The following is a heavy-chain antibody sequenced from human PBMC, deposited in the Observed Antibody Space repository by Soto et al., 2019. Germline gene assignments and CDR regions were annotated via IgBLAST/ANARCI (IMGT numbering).Heavy chain of an antibody. CDR2: ISAAGDP. CDR3: ARTGRDFYGLDV. Sequence: EVQLVESGGGLVQPGGSLRLSCEASGFTFRNYDMHWVRQGTGKGLEWVSGISAAGDPDYADSVEGRFTISRENAQNSFFLQMNSLRVGDTAVYYCARTGRDFYGLDVWGQGTTVIVS. V-gene: IGHV3-13*05. D-gene: IGHD1-1*01. J-gene: IGHJ6*02. CDR1: GFTFRNYD.